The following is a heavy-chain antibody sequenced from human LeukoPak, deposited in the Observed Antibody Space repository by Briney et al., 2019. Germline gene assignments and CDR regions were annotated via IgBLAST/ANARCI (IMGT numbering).Heavy chain of an antibody. D-gene: IGHD3-9*01. CDR3: AKDRQYYDILTGYYLMPNFDY. V-gene: IGHV3-23*01. CDR2: ISGSGGST. Sequence: GGSLRLSCAASGFTFSSYAMSWVRQAPGKGLEWVSAISGSGGSTYYADSVKGRFTISRDNSKNALYLQMNSLRAEDTAVYYCAKDRQYYDILTGYYLMPNFDYWGQGTLVTVSS. CDR1: GFTFSSYA. J-gene: IGHJ4*02.